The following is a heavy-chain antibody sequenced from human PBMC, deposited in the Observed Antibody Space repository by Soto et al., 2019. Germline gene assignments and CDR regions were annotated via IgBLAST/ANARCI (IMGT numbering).Heavy chain of an antibody. CDR3: ARDEGLGVNYYYYGMDV. CDR2: ICYDGSNK. D-gene: IGHD3-10*01. CDR1: GFTFSSYG. Sequence: QVQLVESGGGVVQPGRSLRLSCAASGFTFSSYGMHWVRQAPGKGLEWVAVICYDGSNKYYADSVKGRFTISRDNSKNTLYLQMNSLRAEDTAVYYCARDEGLGVNYYYYGMDVWGQGTTVTVSS. V-gene: IGHV3-33*01. J-gene: IGHJ6*02.